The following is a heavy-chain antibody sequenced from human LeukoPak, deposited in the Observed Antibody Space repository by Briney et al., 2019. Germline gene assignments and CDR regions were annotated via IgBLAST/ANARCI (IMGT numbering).Heavy chain of an antibody. CDR2: INWNGGST. CDR3: ARDYPSSVVPAAMYGVTYFDY. Sequence: GGSLRLSCAASGFTFDDYGMSWVRQAPGKGLEWVSGINWNGGSTGYADSVKGRFTISRDNAKNSLYLQMNSLRAEDTALYYCARDYPSSVVPAAMYGVTYFDYWGQGTLVTVSS. J-gene: IGHJ4*02. V-gene: IGHV3-20*04. CDR1: GFTFDDYG. D-gene: IGHD2-2*01.